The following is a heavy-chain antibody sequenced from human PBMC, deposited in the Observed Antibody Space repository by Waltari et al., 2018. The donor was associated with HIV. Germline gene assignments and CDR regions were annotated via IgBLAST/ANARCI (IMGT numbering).Heavy chain of an antibody. J-gene: IGHJ3*01. D-gene: IGHD3-3*01. V-gene: IGHV3-49*04. CDR3: VRDLAWRAFDV. CDR2: IRSKTAGETR. CDR1: ESTCGDYA. Sequence: QLVESGGALIQPGRSRRLSCTASESTCGDYAMNWVRQAPGKGLEWVGFIRSKTAGETREYAASVKGRFSISRDDSKGMVYLQMNSLRADDTALYYCVRDLAWRAFDVWGQGTMVTVSS.